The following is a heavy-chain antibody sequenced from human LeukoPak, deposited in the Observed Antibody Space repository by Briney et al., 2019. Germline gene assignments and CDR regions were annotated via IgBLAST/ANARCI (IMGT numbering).Heavy chain of an antibody. CDR1: GFTFSSYW. CDR3: ARGEKSGVAYTNWLDS. D-gene: IGHD3-3*01. V-gene: IGHV3-7*01. CDR2: IEQDGSEK. Sequence: PGGSLRLSCAASGFTFSSYWMTWVRQAPEKGLEWVANIEQDGSEKNYVNSVKGRFIISRDNAKNSLFLQMNSLRAEDTALYYCARGEKSGVAYTNWLDSWGQGTLVPVSS. J-gene: IGHJ5*01.